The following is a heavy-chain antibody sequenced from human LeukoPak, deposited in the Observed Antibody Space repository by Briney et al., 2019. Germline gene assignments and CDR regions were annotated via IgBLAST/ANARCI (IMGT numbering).Heavy chain of an antibody. J-gene: IGHJ6*03. Sequence: SETLSLTCSVSGDSISTSSYYWGWIRQPPGKGLEWIGSIYHSGSTYYNPSLKSRVTVSVDTSKNQFSLKLSSVTAADTAVYYCARGGWELPRYYMDVWGKGTTVTVSS. CDR1: GDSISTSSYY. V-gene: IGHV4-39*07. CDR3: ARGGWELPRYYMDV. CDR2: IYHSGST. D-gene: IGHD1-26*01.